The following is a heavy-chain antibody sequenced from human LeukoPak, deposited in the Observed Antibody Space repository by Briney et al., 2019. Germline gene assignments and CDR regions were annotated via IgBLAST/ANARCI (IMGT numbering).Heavy chain of an antibody. CDR2: INPNTGNP. J-gene: IGHJ4*02. Sequence: ASVNVSCMASGYTFTRYAMNWLRQAPGQGLEWMGWINPNTGNPTYAQAFTGRFVFSLDTSVSTAYLQISSLNTEDTAVYYCAIDQPVAGVSNFDSWGQGTLVTVSS. CDR1: GYTFTRYA. D-gene: IGHD6-19*01. CDR3: AIDQPVAGVSNFDS. V-gene: IGHV7-4-1*02.